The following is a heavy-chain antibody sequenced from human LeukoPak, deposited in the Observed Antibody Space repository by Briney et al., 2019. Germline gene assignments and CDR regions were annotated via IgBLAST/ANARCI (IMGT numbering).Heavy chain of an antibody. V-gene: IGHV3-20*01. CDR1: GFTFDDYG. Sequence: PGGSLRLSCAASGFTFDDYGMSWVRQAPGKGLEWVSGINWNGGSTGYADSVKGRFTISRDNAKHSLYLQMNSLRAEDTALYHCARMGCSGGSCYGPGYYYGMDVWGQGITVTVSS. CDR2: INWNGGST. J-gene: IGHJ6*02. CDR3: ARMGCSGGSCYGPGYYYGMDV. D-gene: IGHD2-15*01.